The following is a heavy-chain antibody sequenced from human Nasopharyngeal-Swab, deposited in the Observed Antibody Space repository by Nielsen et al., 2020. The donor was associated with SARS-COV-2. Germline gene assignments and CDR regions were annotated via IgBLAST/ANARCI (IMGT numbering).Heavy chain of an antibody. V-gene: IGHV3-23*01. J-gene: IGHJ6*03. CDR2: ISGSGDST. D-gene: IGHD6-13*01. CDR3: AKTLGQQLGYYYYYYMDV. Sequence: WIRQPPGKGLEWVSVISGSGDSTYYADSVKGRFTISRDNSKNTVYPQMNSLRAEDAAVYYCAKTLGQQLGYYYYYYMDVWGKGTTVTVSS.